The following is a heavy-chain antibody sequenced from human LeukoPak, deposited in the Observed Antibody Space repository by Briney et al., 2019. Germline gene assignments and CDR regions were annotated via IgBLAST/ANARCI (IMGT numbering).Heavy chain of an antibody. D-gene: IGHD1-26*01. CDR3: ATNRAGTYDRPFEI. CDR2: IHYTGTT. Sequence: SETLSLTCIVSGGSINNHYWIWIRQTPGKGLEWIGDIHYTGTTKFNPSLKSRVTISVDTSKNQFSLELSSVTATDTAVYFCATNRAGTYDRPFEIWGQGTMVTVSS. V-gene: IGHV4-59*08. J-gene: IGHJ3*02. CDR1: GGSINNHY.